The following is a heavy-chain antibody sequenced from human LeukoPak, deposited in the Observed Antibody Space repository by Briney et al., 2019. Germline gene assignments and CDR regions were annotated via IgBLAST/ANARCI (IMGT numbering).Heavy chain of an antibody. Sequence: GAAVKVSRKASGYTFTNYYIHWVRQPPGQGLEWMGIINPSVGSTDYTEKLQGRVTMTRDTSTSTVYMDLSSLRSEDTAVYYCARGSQPPSVVIQSNFDYWGQGTMVTVSS. J-gene: IGHJ4*03. CDR1: GYTFTNYY. CDR3: ARGSQPPSVVIQSNFDY. CDR2: INPSVGST. D-gene: IGHD3-22*01. V-gene: IGHV1-46*01.